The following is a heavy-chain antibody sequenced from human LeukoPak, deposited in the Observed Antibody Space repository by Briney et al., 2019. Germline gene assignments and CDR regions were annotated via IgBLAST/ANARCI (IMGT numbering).Heavy chain of an antibody. V-gene: IGHV2-5*02. CDR1: GFSLSTSGVG. CDR2: IYWDDDK. J-gene: IGHJ4*02. D-gene: IGHD3-16*02. Sequence: ESGPTLVKSTQTLTLTCTFSGFSLSTSGVGVGWIRQPPGKALEGLALIYWDDDKRYSPSLKSRLTITNDNSKNQVVLTMTNMDPVDTATYYCAHRPKRLGELSHYFDYWGQGTLVTVSS. CDR3: AHRPKRLGELSHYFDY.